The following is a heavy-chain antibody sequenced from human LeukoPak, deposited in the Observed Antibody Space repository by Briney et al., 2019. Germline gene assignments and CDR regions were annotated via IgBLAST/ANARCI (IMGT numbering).Heavy chain of an antibody. CDR3: AKDAQRGFDYSNSLEY. J-gene: IGHJ4*02. Sequence: GGSLRLSCAASGFTFSHYGMHWVRQAPGRGLEWVAVIWSDGSNKFYADSVKGRFTISRDNSQNTVDLHMNILRAEDTAVYYCAKDAQRGFDYSNSLEYWGQGTLVSVSS. V-gene: IGHV3-33*06. D-gene: IGHD4-11*01. CDR2: IWSDGSNK. CDR1: GFTFSHYG.